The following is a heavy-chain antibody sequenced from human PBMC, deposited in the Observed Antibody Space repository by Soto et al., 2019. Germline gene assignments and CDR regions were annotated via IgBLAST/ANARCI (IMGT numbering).Heavy chain of an antibody. J-gene: IGHJ4*02. Sequence: GGSLRLSCAASGFTFSSYAMHWVRQAPGKGLEWVAVISYDGSNKYYADSVKGRFTISRDKSKNTLYLQMNSLRAEDTAVYYCTKDRVPDGIYPFAYWGQGALVTVSS. CDR2: ISYDGSNK. CDR1: GFTFSSYA. V-gene: IGHV3-30-3*01. CDR3: TKDRVPDGIYPFAY.